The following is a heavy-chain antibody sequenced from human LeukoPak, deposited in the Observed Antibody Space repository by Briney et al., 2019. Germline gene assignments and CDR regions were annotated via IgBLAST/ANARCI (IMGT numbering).Heavy chain of an antibody. CDR3: ARVYYSNSYDYWYFDL. J-gene: IGHJ2*01. Sequence: SETLSLTCAVYGGSFSGYYWSWIRQPPGKGLEWIGYIYYSGSTNYNPSLKSRVTISVDTSKNQFSLKLTSVTAADTAVYYCARVYYSNSYDYWYFDLWGRGTLVTVSS. CDR2: IYYSGST. V-gene: IGHV4-59*01. CDR1: GGSFSGYY. D-gene: IGHD6-13*01.